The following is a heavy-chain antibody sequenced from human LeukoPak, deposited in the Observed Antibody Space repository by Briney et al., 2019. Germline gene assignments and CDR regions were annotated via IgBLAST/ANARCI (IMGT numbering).Heavy chain of an antibody. CDR1: GFTLSSFW. V-gene: IGHV3-7*01. J-gene: IGHJ2*01. CDR2: TKQDGRER. Sequence: GGSLRLSCAASGFTLSSFWMSWVRQTPGKGLEWVANTKQDGRERYYTISRDNARNSLYLQMNSLRAEDTAVYYCASLPGGKTAALEFDLRGRGTLVTVSS. D-gene: IGHD6-13*01. CDR3: ASLPGGKTAALEFDL.